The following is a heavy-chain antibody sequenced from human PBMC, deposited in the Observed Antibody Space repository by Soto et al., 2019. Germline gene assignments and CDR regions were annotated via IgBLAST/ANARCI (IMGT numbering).Heavy chain of an antibody. CDR1: GYTFTNYY. J-gene: IGHJ4*02. Sequence: QVQLVQSGAEVKKPGASEKVSCKASGYTFTNYYIHWVRQAPGQGLEWVGLINPKTGTTNDAPKFQGRVTMTSDTSTSTAYMELSSLRSEDTAVFYCARALDGRYYYESSGYWGQGTLVTVSS. D-gene: IGHD3-22*01. V-gene: IGHV1-46*01. CDR3: ARALDGRYYYESSGY. CDR2: INPKTGTT.